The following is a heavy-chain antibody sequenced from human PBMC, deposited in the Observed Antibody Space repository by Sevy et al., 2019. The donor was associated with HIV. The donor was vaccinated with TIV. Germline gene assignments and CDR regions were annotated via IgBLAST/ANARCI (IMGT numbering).Heavy chain of an antibody. V-gene: IGHV3-30-3*01. CDR3: ARGFGVRDYFDY. D-gene: IGHD3-10*01. CDR2: ISCDGSNK. Sequence: GGSLRLSCAASGFTFSSYAMHWVRQAPGKGLEWVAVISCDGSNKYYADSVKGRFTISRDNSKNTLYLQMNSLRAEDTAVYYCARGFGVRDYFDYWGQGTLVTVSS. CDR1: GFTFSSYA. J-gene: IGHJ4*02.